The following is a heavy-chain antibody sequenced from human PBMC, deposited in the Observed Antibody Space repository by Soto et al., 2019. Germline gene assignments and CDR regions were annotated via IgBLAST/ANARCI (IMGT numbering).Heavy chain of an antibody. CDR2: ISSGSAYI. V-gene: IGHV3-21*06. D-gene: IGHD1-26*01. Sequence: EVQLVESGGGLVKPGGSLRLSCTFTFNSYSLNWVRQAPGKGLEWGSSISSGSAYIKYADSVKGRFTISRDNANNLLYLQMSSLKVDDTAVYYCTRDQGGSYDSWFDPWGQGNLVTVSS. J-gene: IGHJ5*02. CDR1: TFNSYS. CDR3: TRDQGGSYDSWFDP.